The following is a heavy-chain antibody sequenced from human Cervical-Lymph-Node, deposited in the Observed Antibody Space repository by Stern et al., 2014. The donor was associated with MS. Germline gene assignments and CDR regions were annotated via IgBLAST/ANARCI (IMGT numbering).Heavy chain of an antibody. V-gene: IGHV2-5*02. CDR1: GFSLKTSELG. J-gene: IGHJ4*02. Sequence: QITLKESGPTLVKPTQTLTLTCTFSGFSLKTSELGVGWIRQPPGKALEWLSLIYWDDDRRYSTSLKRRLTITKDNSKNQVVLTMTNMDPVDTATYYCARYSNYVRGFDYWGQGMLVTVSS. D-gene: IGHD4-11*01. CDR3: ARYSNYVRGFDY. CDR2: IYWDDDR.